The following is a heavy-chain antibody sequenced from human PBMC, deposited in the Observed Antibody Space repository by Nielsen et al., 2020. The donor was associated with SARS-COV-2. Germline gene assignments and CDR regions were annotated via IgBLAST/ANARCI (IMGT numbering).Heavy chain of an antibody. D-gene: IGHD6-13*01. CDR2: MNPNSGNT. Sequence: ASVKVSCKASGYTFSSFGISWVRQAPGQGLEWMGWMNPNSGNTGYAQKLQGRVTMTTDTSTSTAYMELRSLRSDDTAVYYCARDYSSSWYGAFDYWGQGTLVTVSS. V-gene: IGHV1-18*01. CDR3: ARDYSSSWYGAFDY. CDR1: GYTFSSFG. J-gene: IGHJ4*02.